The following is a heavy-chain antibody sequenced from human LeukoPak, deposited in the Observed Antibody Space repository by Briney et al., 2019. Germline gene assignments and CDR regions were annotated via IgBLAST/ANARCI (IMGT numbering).Heavy chain of an antibody. CDR2: IRYDGSNK. D-gene: IGHD2-2*01. J-gene: IGHJ3*02. CDR1: GFTFSSYG. CDR3: ARGPAATDAFDI. Sequence: GGSLRLSCAASGFTFSSYGMHWVRQAPGKGLEWVAFIRYDGSNKYYAGSVKGRFTISRDNSKNTLYLQMNSLRAEDTAVYYCARGPAATDAFDIWGQGTMVTVAS. V-gene: IGHV3-30*02.